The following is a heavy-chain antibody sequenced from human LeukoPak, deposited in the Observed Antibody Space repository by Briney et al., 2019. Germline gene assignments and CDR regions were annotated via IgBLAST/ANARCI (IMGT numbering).Heavy chain of an antibody. CDR3: ARGGTYSGSYDP. CDR2: ISSSSSYI. J-gene: IGHJ5*02. Sequence: PGGSLRLSCAASGFTFSSYSMNWVRQAPGKGLEWVSSISSSSSYIYYADSVKGRFTISRDNAKNTLYLQMNSLRAEDTAVYYCARGGTYSGSYDPWGQGTLVTVSS. CDR1: GFTFSSYS. D-gene: IGHD1-26*01. V-gene: IGHV3-21*01.